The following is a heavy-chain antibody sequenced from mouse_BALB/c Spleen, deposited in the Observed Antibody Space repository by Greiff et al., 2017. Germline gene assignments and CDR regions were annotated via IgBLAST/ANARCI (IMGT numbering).Heavy chain of an antibody. D-gene: IGHD2-10*01. CDR1: GYSFTSYY. CDR3: ARSRAYYDAMDY. V-gene: IGHV1S135*01. J-gene: IGHJ4*01. CDR2: IDPFNGGT. Sequence: EVQLHQSGPELMKPGASVKISCKASGYSFTSYYMHWVKQSHGKSLEWIGYIDPFNGGTSYNQKFKGKATLTADKSSSTAYMQLSSLTSEDSAVYYCARSRAYYDAMDYWGQGTSVTVSS.